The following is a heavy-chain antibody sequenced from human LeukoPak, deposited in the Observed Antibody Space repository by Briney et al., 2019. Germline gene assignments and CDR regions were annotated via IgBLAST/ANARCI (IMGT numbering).Heavy chain of an antibody. V-gene: IGHV4-59*11. J-gene: IGHJ4*02. D-gene: IGHD6-6*01. CDR1: GGSISSHY. CDR2: IYYSGST. Sequence: PSETLSLTCTVSGGSISSHYWSWIRQPPGKGLEWIGYIYYSGSTNYNPSLKSRVTISVDTSKNQFSLKLSSVTAADTAVYYCARVAIQAARRGYSDYWGQGTLVTVSS. CDR3: ARVAIQAARRGYSDY.